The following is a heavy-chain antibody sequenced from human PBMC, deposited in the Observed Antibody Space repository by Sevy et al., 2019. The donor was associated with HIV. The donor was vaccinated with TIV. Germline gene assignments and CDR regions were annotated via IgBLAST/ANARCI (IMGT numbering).Heavy chain of an antibody. Sequence: ASLKVSCKASGGTFSSYAISWVRQAPGQGLEWMGGIIPIFGTANYAQKFQGRVTITADESTSTAYMELSSLRSEDTAVYYCARGKGYYYDSSGYPYWGQGTLVTVSS. CDR3: ARGKGYYYDSSGYPY. CDR2: IIPIFGTA. CDR1: GGTFSSYA. J-gene: IGHJ4*02. D-gene: IGHD3-22*01. V-gene: IGHV1-69*13.